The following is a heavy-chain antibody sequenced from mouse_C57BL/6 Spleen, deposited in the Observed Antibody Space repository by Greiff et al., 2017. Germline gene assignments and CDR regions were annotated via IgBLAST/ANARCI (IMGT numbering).Heavy chain of an antibody. CDR1: GFTFSSSA. Sequence: EVQRVESGGGLVKPGGSLKLSCAASGFTFSSSAMSWVRQTPEKRLEWVATISDGGSYTYYPDNVKGRFTISRDNAKNNLYLQMSHLKSEDTAMYYCAREAEATGYFDVWGTGTTVTVSS. CDR3: AREAEATGYFDV. J-gene: IGHJ1*03. D-gene: IGHD6-1*01. CDR2: ISDGGSYT. V-gene: IGHV5-4*01.